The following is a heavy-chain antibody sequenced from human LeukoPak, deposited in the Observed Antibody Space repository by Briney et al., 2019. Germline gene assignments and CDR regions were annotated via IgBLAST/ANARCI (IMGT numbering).Heavy chain of an antibody. D-gene: IGHD3-9*01. CDR3: ARHHYDILTGIGY. CDR1: GYSISSGYY. CDR2: IYYSGST. J-gene: IGHJ4*02. Sequence: NPSETLSLTCSVSGYSISSGYYWDWIRQPPGKGLEWIGSIYYSGSTYYNPSLKSRVTISVDTSKNQFSLKLSSVTAADTAVYYCARHHYDILTGIGYWGQGTLVTVSS. V-gene: IGHV4-38-2*02.